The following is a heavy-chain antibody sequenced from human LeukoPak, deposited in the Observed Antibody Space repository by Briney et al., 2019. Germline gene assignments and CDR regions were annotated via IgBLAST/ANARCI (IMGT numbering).Heavy chain of an antibody. D-gene: IGHD4/OR15-4a*01. CDR3: ARCYGALDY. Sequence: TSETLSLTCAVYGGSFSGYYWSWIRQPPGKGLEWIGEINHSGSTNYNPSLKSRVTISVDTSKNQFSLKLSSVTAADTAVYYCARCYGALDYWGQGTLVTVSS. V-gene: IGHV4-34*01. CDR1: GGSFSGYY. J-gene: IGHJ4*02. CDR2: INHSGST.